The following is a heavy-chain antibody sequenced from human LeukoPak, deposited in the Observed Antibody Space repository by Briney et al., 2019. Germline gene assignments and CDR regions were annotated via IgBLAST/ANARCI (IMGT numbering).Heavy chain of an antibody. D-gene: IGHD5-12*01. CDR3: ARMWHGGYSELHYYMDV. J-gene: IGHJ6*03. CDR1: GFTFTYYA. V-gene: IGHV3-30-3*01. Sequence: GGSLRLSCAASGFTFTYYAMHWVRQAPGKGLEWVSVISYDGSNKYYADSVKGRFTISRDNSQNTLYLQMNSPRAEDTAIYYCARMWHGGYSELHYYMDVWGKGTTVTVSS. CDR2: ISYDGSNK.